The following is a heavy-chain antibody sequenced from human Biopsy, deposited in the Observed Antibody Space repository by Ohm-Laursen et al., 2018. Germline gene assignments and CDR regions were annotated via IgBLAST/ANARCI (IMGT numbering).Heavy chain of an antibody. CDR2: INQAGTT. Sequence: TLSLTCAVFGKTFSDYQWSWIRQPPGKGLEWIGQINQAGTTNYNPSLKSRVSISADASKYEFSLRLTSVTAADTTVYSCGNEVHGRDYWGLGAQVTVSS. V-gene: IGHV4-34*08. J-gene: IGHJ4*02. CDR3: GNEVHGRDY. CDR1: GKTFSDYQ. D-gene: IGHD2-15*01.